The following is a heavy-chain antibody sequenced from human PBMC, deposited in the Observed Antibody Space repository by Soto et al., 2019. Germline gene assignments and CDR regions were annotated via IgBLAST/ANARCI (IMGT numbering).Heavy chain of an antibody. D-gene: IGHD6-19*01. V-gene: IGHV3-23*01. CDR3: AKDKMEQWLVGGYFDF. J-gene: IGHJ4*02. CDR1: GFTFSSHA. Sequence: PGGSLRLSCAASGFTFSSHAMSWVRQAPGKGLEWVSAIRNGGDRTYYADSVKGRFTISRDNSKNTLFLQMNSLRAEDTAVYYCAKDKMEQWLVGGYFDFWGQGTLVTVSS. CDR2: IRNGGDRT.